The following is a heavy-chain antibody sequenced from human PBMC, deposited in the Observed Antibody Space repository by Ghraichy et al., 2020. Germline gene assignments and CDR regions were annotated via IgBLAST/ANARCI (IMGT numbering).Heavy chain of an antibody. CDR1: GFTFSNAW. CDR2: IKKYTDGGTT. J-gene: IGHJ4*02. Sequence: GESLNISCAASGFTFSNAWMNWVRQAPRKGLEWVGRIKKYTDGGTTEYAAPVTGRFTVSRDDSINMAYLQMDSLKTEDTAVYYCGAGTGRSDFDYWGQGTLVTVSS. CDR3: GAGTGRSDFDY. D-gene: IGHD1-1*01. V-gene: IGHV3-15*01.